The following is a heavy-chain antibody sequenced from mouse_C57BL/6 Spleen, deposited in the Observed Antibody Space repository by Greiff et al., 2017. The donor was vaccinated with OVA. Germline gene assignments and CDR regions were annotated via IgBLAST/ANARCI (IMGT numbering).Heavy chain of an antibody. CDR1: GFTFSDYG. D-gene: IGHD2-4*01. CDR3: AAMIRKYFDV. CDR2: ISSGSSTI. V-gene: IGHV5-17*01. J-gene: IGHJ1*03. Sequence: EVQLQESGGGLVKPGGSLKLSCAASGFTFSDYGMHWVRQAPEKGLEWVAYISSGSSTIYYADTVKGRFTISRDNAKNTLFLQMTSLRSEDTAMYYCAAMIRKYFDVWGTGTTVTVSS.